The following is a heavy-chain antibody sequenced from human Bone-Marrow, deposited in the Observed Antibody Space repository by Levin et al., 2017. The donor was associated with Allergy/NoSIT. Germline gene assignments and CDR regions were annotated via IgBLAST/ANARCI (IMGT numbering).Heavy chain of an antibody. CDR2: ISDSSSSI. CDR3: ARDCPHLSYSSTWYYYYGMDV. CDR1: GFTFSNSS. Sequence: GGSLRLSCAASGFTFSNSSMNWVRQAPGKGLEWVSYISDSSSSIFYADSVKGRSTISRDNAKNSSLLQMNSLRDEDTAVYYCARDCPHLSYSSTWYYYYGMDVWGQGSTVTVSS. D-gene: IGHD6-13*01. J-gene: IGHJ6*02. V-gene: IGHV3-48*02.